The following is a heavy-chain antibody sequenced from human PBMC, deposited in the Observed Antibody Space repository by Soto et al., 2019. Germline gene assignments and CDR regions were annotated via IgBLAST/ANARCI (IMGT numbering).Heavy chain of an antibody. CDR2: IIPIFGTA. CDR3: ASGVIAAAGNYYYYGMDV. V-gene: IGHV1-69*13. CDR1: GGTFSSYA. J-gene: IGHJ6*02. Sequence: ASVKVSCKASGGTFSSYAISWVRQAPGQGLEWMGGIIPIFGTANYAQKFQGRVTITADESTSTAYMELSSLRSEDTAVYYCASGVIAAAGNYYYYGMDVWGQGTTVTVSS. D-gene: IGHD6-13*01.